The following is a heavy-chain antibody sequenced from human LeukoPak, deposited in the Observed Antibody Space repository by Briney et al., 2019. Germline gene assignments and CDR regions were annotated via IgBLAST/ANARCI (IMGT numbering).Heavy chain of an antibody. D-gene: IGHD6-19*01. V-gene: IGHV1-18*04. J-gene: IGHJ4*02. CDR2: ISAYNGNT. CDR3: ARDGRAVAAEMNDY. Sequence: ASVKVSCKASGYTFTGFSIHWVRQAPGQGLEWMGWISAYNGNTNYAQKLQGRVTMTTDTSTSTAYMELRSLRSDDTAVYYCARDGRAVAAEMNDYWGQGTLVTVSS. CDR1: GYTFTGFS.